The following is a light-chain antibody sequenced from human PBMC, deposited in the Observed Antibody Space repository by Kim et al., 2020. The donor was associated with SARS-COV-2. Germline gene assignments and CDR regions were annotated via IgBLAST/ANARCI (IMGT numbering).Light chain of an antibody. J-gene: IGKJ4*01. CDR3: QQYHTDPRC. V-gene: IGKV4-1*01. CDR2: WAC. Sequence: TATINCKSGQTLLYRDENRNFLAWCQQKPGQPPKMLIYWACTRGSGVPCRFSGSGSGTDFTLTISSLQPGDVAIYYGQQYHTDPRCFGEGT. CDR1: QTLLYRDENRNF.